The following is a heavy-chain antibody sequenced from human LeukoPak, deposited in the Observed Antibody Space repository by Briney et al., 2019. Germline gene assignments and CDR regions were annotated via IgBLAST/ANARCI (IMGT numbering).Heavy chain of an antibody. CDR3: AKDRDYAIPGYYFDY. V-gene: IGHV3-9*01. CDR1: GFTFDDYA. CDR2: ISWNSGSI. J-gene: IGHJ4*02. D-gene: IGHD4-17*01. Sequence: GGSLRLSCAASGFTFDDYAMHWVRQAPGKGLEWVSGISWNSGSIGYADSVKGRFTISRDNAKNSLYLQMNSLRAEDTALYYCAKDRDYAIPGYYFDYWGQGTLVTVSS.